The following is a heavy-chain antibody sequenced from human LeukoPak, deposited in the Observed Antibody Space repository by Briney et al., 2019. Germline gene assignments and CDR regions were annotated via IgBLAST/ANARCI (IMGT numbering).Heavy chain of an antibody. V-gene: IGHV4-34*01. CDR1: GGSFSGYY. CDR2: INHSGST. J-gene: IGHJ4*02. D-gene: IGHD5-12*01. Sequence: SETLSLTCAVYGGSFSGYYWSWIRQPPGKGLEWIGEINHSGSTNYNPSLKSRVTISVDTSKNQFSLKLSSVTAADTAVYYCARGYSGNDSNLGNDYWGQGTLVTVSS. CDR3: ARGYSGNDSNLGNDY.